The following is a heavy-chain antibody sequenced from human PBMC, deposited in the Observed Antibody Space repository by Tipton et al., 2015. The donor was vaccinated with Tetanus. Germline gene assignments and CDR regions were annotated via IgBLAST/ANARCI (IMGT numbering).Heavy chain of an antibody. CDR1: GFSFSSQA. CDR2: ISAHGGTT. J-gene: IGHJ6*02. D-gene: IGHD6-13*01. V-gene: IGHV3-23*01. Sequence: SLRLSCAASGFSFSSQAMSWVRQAPAKGLEWVSAISAHGGTTYYADSVKGRFTISRDNSKNTLYLQMNSLRAEDTAVYYCAKDQGKQQLFSYYYYGMDVWGQGTTVTVSS. CDR3: AKDQGKQQLFSYYYYGMDV.